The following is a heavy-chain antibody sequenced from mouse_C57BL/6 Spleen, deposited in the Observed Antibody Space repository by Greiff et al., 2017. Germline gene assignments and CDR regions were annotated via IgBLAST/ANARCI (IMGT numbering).Heavy chain of an antibody. CDR3: ARDSAWYFDV. V-gene: IGHV1-19*01. J-gene: IGHJ1*03. Sequence: EVQLQQSGPVLVKPGASVKMSCKASGYTFTDYYMNWVKQSHGKSLEWIGVINPYNGGTSYNQKFKGKATLTVDKSSSTAYMELNSLTSEDSAVYYCARDSAWYFDVWGTGTTVTVSS. CDR2: INPYNGGT. CDR1: GYTFTDYY.